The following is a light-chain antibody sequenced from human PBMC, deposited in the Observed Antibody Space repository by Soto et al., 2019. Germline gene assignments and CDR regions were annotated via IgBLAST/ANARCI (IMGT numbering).Light chain of an antibody. CDR1: SSNIGSNY. CDR2: KNN. CDR3: AAWDDSPSGHVV. J-gene: IGLJ2*01. V-gene: IGLV1-47*01. Sequence: QSVLTQPPSASGTPVQRVTIFCSGSSSNIGSNYVSWYQQLPGAAPKLLIYKNNQWPSGVPDRFSGSKSGTSAFLAISGLRSEDEADYYCAAWDDSPSGHVVFGGGTKVTVL.